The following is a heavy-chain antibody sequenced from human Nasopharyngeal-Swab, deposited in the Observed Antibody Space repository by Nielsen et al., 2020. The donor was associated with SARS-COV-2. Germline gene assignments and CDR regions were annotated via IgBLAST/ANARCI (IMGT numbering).Heavy chain of an antibody. V-gene: IGHV3-48*04. D-gene: IGHD2-15*01. J-gene: IGHJ4*02. CDR3: ARRYCSGVSCYSDY. CDR1: GLTFSRYS. CDR2: ISSGSSSI. Sequence: GESLKISCVVSGLTFSRYSMNWVRQAPGKGLEWISYISSGSSSIYYTDSVKGRFTISRDNAKNSLFLQMSSLTAEDTAVYYCARRYCSGVSCYSDYWGQGTPVTAPQ.